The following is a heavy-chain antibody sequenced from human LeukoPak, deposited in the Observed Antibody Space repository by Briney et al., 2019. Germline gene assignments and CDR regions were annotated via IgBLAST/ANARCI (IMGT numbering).Heavy chain of an antibody. CDR3: ARGSYSYGYRTYYFDY. V-gene: IGHV4-34*01. J-gene: IGHJ4*02. Sequence: PSETLSLTCAVYGGSFSGYYWSWIRQPPGKGLEXXXXINHSGSTNYNPSLKSRVTISVDTSKNQFSLKLSSVTAADTAVYYCARGSYSYGYRTYYFDYWGQGTLVTVSS. CDR2: INHSGST. D-gene: IGHD5-18*01. CDR1: GGSFSGYY.